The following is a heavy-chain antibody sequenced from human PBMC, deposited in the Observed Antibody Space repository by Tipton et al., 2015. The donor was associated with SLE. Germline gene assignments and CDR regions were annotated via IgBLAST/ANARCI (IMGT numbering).Heavy chain of an antibody. J-gene: IGHJ3*02. D-gene: IGHD6-13*01. CDR1: CGSISSSSYY. CDR2: IYYSGST. V-gene: IGHV4-39*07. CDR3: ARQLAAAGTVFDI. Sequence: LRLSCTVSCGSISSSSYYWGWIRQPPGKGLEWIGRIYYSGSTYYNPSLKSRVTISVDTSKNQFSLKLSSVTAADTAVYYCARQLAAAGTVFDIWGQGTMVTVSS.